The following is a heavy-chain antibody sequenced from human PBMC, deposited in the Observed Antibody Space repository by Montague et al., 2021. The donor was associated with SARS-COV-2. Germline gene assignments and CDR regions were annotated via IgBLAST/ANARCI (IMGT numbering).Heavy chain of an antibody. CDR1: GGSISSYY. CDR3: ARDKPDYDFWPGYGMDV. J-gene: IGHJ6*02. Sequence: SETLSLTCTVSGGSISSYYWSWIRQPPGKGLEWIGYIYYSGSTNYNPSLTSRVTISVDTSRNQFSLKLSSVTAADTAVYYCARDKPDYDFWPGYGMDVWGQGTTVTVSS. CDR2: IYYSGST. V-gene: IGHV4-59*01. D-gene: IGHD3-3*01.